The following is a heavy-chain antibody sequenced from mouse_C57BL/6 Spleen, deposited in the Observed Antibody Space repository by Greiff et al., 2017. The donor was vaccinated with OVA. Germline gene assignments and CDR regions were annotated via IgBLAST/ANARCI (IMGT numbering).Heavy chain of an antibody. Sequence: QVQLQQPGAELVKPGASVKLSCKASGYTFTSYWMHWVKQRPGQGLEWIGMIHPNSGSTNYNEKFKSKATLTVDKSSSTAYMQLSSLTSEDSAVYYCARSEYYYGSSYGDYWGQGTTLTVSS. CDR2: IHPNSGST. D-gene: IGHD1-1*01. CDR3: ARSEYYYGSSYGDY. V-gene: IGHV1-64*01. J-gene: IGHJ2*01. CDR1: GYTFTSYW.